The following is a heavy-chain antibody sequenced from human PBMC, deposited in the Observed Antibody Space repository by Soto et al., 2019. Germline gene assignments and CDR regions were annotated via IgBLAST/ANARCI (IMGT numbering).Heavy chain of an antibody. J-gene: IGHJ6*02. CDR2: ISGSGTST. CDR1: GFTFGNYA. CDR3: ATSFCSSNSCSHINIYCCGRDV. D-gene: IGHD3-3*01. V-gene: IGHV3-23*01. Sequence: EVQLLESGGGLVQPGGSLRLSCAASGFTFGNYAMNWVRQEPGRGLEWVAAISGSGTSTYYADSVKGRFTISRDDSRNTLYLQMNSLRAEDTAVYYCATSFCSSNSCSHINIYCCGRDVWGQGTTVTVSS.